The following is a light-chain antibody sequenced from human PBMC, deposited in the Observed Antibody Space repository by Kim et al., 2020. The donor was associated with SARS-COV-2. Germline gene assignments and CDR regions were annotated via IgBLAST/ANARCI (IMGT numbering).Light chain of an antibody. V-gene: IGLV3-19*01. CDR1: SLRSYY. Sequence: VGLGQRVRITFQGDSLRSYYATGYQQKPGQAPIVVIYGKNNRPSGIQDRFSGSSSGNTASLTIPGTQAGDEAGYYCNSRDSNDNVVFGGGTKLTVL. J-gene: IGLJ2*01. CDR3: NSRDSNDNVV. CDR2: GKN.